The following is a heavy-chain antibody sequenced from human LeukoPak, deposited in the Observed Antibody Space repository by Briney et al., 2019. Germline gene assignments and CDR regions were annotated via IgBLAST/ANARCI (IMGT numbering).Heavy chain of an antibody. J-gene: IGHJ4*02. CDR1: GGSISSSSYY. CDR3: ARVSSIAARPFDY. D-gene: IGHD6-6*01. Sequence: MASETLSLTCTVSGGSISSSSYYWGWIRQPPGKGLEWIGSIYYSGSTNYNPSLKSRVTISVDTSKNQFPLKLSSVTAADTAVYYCARVSSIAARPFDYWGQGTLVTVSS. CDR2: IYYSGST. V-gene: IGHV4-39*06.